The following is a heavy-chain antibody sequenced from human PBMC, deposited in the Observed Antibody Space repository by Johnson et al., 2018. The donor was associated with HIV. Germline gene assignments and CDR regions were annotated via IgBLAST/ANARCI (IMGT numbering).Heavy chain of an antibody. CDR2: ISYDGSNK. J-gene: IGHJ3*02. V-gene: IGHV3-30*18. CDR1: GFTFSNAW. CDR3: AKSSDEYSSSSDAFDI. Sequence: QVQLVESGGGLVKPGGSLRLSCAASGFTFSNAWMSWVRQAPGKGLDWVAVISYDGSNKYYADSVKGRFTISRDNSKNTLYLQMNSLRAEDTAVYYCAKSSDEYSSSSDAFDIWGQGTMVTVSS. D-gene: IGHD6-6*01.